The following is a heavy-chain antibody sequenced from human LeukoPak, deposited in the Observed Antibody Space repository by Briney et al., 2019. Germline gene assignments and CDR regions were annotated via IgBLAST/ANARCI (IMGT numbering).Heavy chain of an antibody. CDR2: ISGGGGTT. V-gene: IGHV3-23*01. CDR3: ARGLGWEPSWLDY. J-gene: IGHJ4*02. Sequence: PGGSLRLSCAASGFTFSSYAMMWLRQAPGKGLEWVSAISGGGGTTLYADSVKGRFTISRDNSKNTLYLQMSSLRAEDTAVYYCARGLGWEPSWLDYWGQGTLVTVSS. D-gene: IGHD1-26*01. CDR1: GFTFSSYA.